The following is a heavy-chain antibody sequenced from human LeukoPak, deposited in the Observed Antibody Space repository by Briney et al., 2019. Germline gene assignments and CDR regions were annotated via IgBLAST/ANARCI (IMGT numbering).Heavy chain of an antibody. CDR1: GGSISSYY. D-gene: IGHD6-13*01. CDR3: ARGVLGQLEENDAFDI. J-gene: IGHJ3*02. V-gene: IGHV4-4*07. Sequence: PSETLSLTCTVSGGSISSYYWSWIRQPAGKGLEWIGRIYTSGSTNYNPSLKSRVTMSVDTSKNQFSLKLSSVTAADTAVYYCARGVLGQLEENDAFDIWGQGTMVTVSS. CDR2: IYTSGST.